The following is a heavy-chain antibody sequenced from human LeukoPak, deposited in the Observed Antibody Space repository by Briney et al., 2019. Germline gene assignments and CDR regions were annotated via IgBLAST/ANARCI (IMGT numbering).Heavy chain of an antibody. CDR2: IDTDGSSA. Sequence: GGSLRLSCAASGFTVSSNYMSWVRQAPGKGLVWVSRIDTDGSSATYADSVKGRFTISRDNAKNTVYLQMNSPRVEDTGVYYCASALTTVTPHFHYWGQGTLVTVSS. V-gene: IGHV3-74*01. CDR3: ASALTTVTPHFHY. CDR1: GFTVSSNY. J-gene: IGHJ4*02. D-gene: IGHD4-17*01.